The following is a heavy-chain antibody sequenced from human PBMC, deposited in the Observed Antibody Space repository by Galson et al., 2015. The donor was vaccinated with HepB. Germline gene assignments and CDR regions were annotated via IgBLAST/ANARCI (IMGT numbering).Heavy chain of an antibody. Sequence: CAISGDSVSSNSAAWNWIRQSPSRGLEWLGRTYYRSKWYNDYAVSVKSRITINPDTSKNQFSLQLNSVTAEDTAVYYCARAYCGVDCSYFDYWGQGTLVTVSP. V-gene: IGHV6-1*01. J-gene: IGHJ4*02. CDR3: ARAYCGVDCSYFDY. CDR2: TYYRSKWYN. D-gene: IGHD2-21*01. CDR1: GDSVSSNSAA.